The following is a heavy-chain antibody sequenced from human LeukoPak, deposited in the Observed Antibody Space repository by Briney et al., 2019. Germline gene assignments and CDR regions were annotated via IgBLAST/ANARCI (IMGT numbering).Heavy chain of an antibody. J-gene: IGHJ4*02. CDR1: GYTFTSYY. CDR2: INPSGGST. V-gene: IGHV1-46*01. Sequence: ASVKVSCKASGYTFTSYYMHWVRQAPGQGLEWMGIINPSGGSTSYAQMFQGRVTMTRDTSTSTVYMELSSLRSEDTAVYYCASSSWRRAFDYWGQGTLVTVSS. CDR3: ASSSWRRAFDY. D-gene: IGHD6-13*01.